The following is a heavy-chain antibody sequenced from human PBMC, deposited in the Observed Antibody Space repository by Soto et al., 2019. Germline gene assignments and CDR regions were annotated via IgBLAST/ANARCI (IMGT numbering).Heavy chain of an antibody. CDR1: GGSISSGDYY. CDR2: IYYSGST. Sequence: PSETLSLTCTVSGGSISSGDYYWSWIRQPPGKGLEWIGYIYYSGSTYYNPSLKSRVTISVDTSKNLFSLKLSSVTAADTAVYYCASNSYGYTFYDDWGQGTLVTVSS. CDR3: ASNSYGYTFYDD. J-gene: IGHJ4*02. D-gene: IGHD5-18*01. V-gene: IGHV4-30-4*01.